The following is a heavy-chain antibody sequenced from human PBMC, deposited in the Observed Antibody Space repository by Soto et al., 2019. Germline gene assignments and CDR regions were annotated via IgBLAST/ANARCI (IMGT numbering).Heavy chain of an antibody. Sequence: SETLSLTCTVSGGSISSSSYYWGWIRQPPGKGLEWIGSIYYSGSTYYNPSLKSRVTISVDTSKNQFSLKLSSVTAADTAVYYCARFYYSSPNTYYYYYYMDVWGKGTTVTVSS. J-gene: IGHJ6*03. D-gene: IGHD6-13*01. CDR2: IYYSGST. V-gene: IGHV4-39*01. CDR1: GGSISSSSYY. CDR3: ARFYYSSPNTYYYYYYMDV.